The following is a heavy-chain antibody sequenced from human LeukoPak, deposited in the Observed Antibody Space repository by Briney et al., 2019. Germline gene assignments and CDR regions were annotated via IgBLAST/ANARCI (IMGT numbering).Heavy chain of an antibody. CDR1: GGSISSYY. Sequence: SETLSLTCTVSGGSISSYYWSWIRQPAGKGLEWIGRIYTSGSTNYNPSLKSRVTMSVDTSKNQFSLKLSSVTAADTAVYYCARGQTIYDYVWGSYRPFDYWGQGTLVTVSS. CDR3: ARGQTIYDYVWGSYRPFDY. D-gene: IGHD3-16*02. V-gene: IGHV4-4*07. CDR2: IYTSGST. J-gene: IGHJ4*02.